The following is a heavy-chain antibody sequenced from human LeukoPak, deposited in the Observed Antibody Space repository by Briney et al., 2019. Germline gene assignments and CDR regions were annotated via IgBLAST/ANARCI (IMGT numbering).Heavy chain of an antibody. Sequence: TGGSLRLSCATSGFPFETNAMSWVRQAPGKGLEWVAAIGNTETFYAYPVTGRFTISRDNSKNTVNLQMNRLRVEDTAIYYCAKDWIQFNRVFDCFDSWGQGTLVTVSS. CDR3: AKDWIQFNRVFDCFDS. CDR1: GFPFETNA. V-gene: IGHV3-23*01. CDR2: IGNTET. D-gene: IGHD5-18*01. J-gene: IGHJ4*02.